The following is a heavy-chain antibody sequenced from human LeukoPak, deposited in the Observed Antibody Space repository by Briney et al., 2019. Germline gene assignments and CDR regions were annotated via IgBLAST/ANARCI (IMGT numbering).Heavy chain of an antibody. J-gene: IGHJ3*02. CDR2: INSDGSST. CDR1: GFTFSSYW. D-gene: IGHD3-9*01. CDR3: ARGQTYYEILTGYHYEAFDI. Sequence: PGGSLRLSCAASGFTFSSYWMHWVRQAPGKGLVWVSRINSDGSSTNYADPVKGRFTISRDNAKNTLYLQMNSLRAEDTAVYYCARGQTYYEILTGYHYEAFDIWGQGTMVTVSS. V-gene: IGHV3-74*01.